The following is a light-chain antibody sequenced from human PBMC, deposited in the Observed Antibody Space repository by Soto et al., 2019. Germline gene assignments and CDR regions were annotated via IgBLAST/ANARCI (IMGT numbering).Light chain of an antibody. Sequence: DIVLTQSPDSLAASLGETATINCKSSPSVLSSSNNKNYLAWYQQRPGQPPKLLISWASTRESGVPDRFSGSGSGTDFTLTISSLQAEDVAVYYCHQYYGSPLTFGGGTKVEIK. CDR3: HQYYGSPLT. J-gene: IGKJ4*01. CDR1: PSVLSSSNNKNY. V-gene: IGKV4-1*01. CDR2: WAS.